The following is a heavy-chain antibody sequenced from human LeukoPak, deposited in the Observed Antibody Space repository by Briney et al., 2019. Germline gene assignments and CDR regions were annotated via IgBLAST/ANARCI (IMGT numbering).Heavy chain of an antibody. Sequence: PSETLSLTCTVSGGSISSGDYYWSWIRQPLGKGLEWIGYIYYSGSTYYNPSLKSRVTISVDTSKNQFSLKLSSVTAADTAVYYCAREGYGVSNWFDPWGQGTLVTVSS. J-gene: IGHJ5*02. CDR3: AREGYGVSNWFDP. CDR1: GGSISSGDYY. V-gene: IGHV4-30-4*01. CDR2: IYYSGST. D-gene: IGHD4-17*01.